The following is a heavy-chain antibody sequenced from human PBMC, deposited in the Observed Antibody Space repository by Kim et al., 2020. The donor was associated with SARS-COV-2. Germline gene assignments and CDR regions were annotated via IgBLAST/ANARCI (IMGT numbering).Heavy chain of an antibody. CDR3: ARKPMEYSSGWYREGGIDY. Sequence: GESLKISCKGSGYSFTSYWIGWVRQMPGKGLEWMGIIYPGDSDTRYSPSFQGQVTISADKSISTAYLQWSSLKASDTAMYYCARKPMEYSSGWYREGGIDYWGQGTLVTVSS. V-gene: IGHV5-51*01. D-gene: IGHD6-19*01. CDR1: GYSFTSYW. CDR2: IYPGDSDT. J-gene: IGHJ4*02.